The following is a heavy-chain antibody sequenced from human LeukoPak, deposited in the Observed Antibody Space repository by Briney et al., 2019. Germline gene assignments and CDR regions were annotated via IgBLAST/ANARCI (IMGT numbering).Heavy chain of an antibody. CDR3: AKSSLGFPPDY. Sequence: GGSLRLSCAASGFTFSSYGMHWVRQAPGKGLEWVAVISYDGSNKYYADSVKGRFTISRGNSKNTLYLRMNSLRAEDTAVYYCAKSSLGFPPDYWGQGTLVTVSS. CDR2: ISYDGSNK. V-gene: IGHV3-30*18. J-gene: IGHJ4*02. D-gene: IGHD3-16*01. CDR1: GFTFSSYG.